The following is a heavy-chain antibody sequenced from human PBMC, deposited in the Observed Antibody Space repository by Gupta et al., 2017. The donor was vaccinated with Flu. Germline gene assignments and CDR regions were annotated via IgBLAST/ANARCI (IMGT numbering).Heavy chain of an antibody. CDR1: GYIFSGYY. Sequence: GYIFSGYYIHWVRQAPGQGLEWMGWINPHNGDTKLEKKWQGGVTMTTDTSDNTAYVELGSLTSDDTAVYYCAKGKELQDQDYGMDGGGQGTTGTV. CDR2: INPHNGDT. D-gene: IGHD1-7*01. J-gene: IGHJ6*02. V-gene: IGHV1-2*02. CDR3: AKGKELQDQDYGMDG.